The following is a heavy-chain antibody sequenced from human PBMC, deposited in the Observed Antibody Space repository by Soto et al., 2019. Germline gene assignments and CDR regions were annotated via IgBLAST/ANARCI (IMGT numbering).Heavy chain of an antibody. Sequence: QLQLVQSGAEVQKPGSSVKVSCKASGGAFSSYGVNWVRQAPGEGLEWMGGIIPVVGTANYAQKFQGRVTITADESTGTAYMELSSLRYEDTAVYYCARRFGSFYGMDVWGQGSTVTVSS. D-gene: IGHD3-10*01. CDR3: ARRFGSFYGMDV. CDR1: GGAFSSYG. CDR2: IIPVVGTA. J-gene: IGHJ6*01. V-gene: IGHV1-69*01.